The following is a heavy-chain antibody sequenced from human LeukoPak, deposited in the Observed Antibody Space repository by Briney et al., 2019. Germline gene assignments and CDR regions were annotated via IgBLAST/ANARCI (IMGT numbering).Heavy chain of an antibody. Sequence: GGSLRLSCAASGFTFSSYAMSWVRQAPGKGLVWVSAISGSGGSTYYADSVKGRFTISRDNSKNTLYLQMNSLRAEDTAVYYCAKPRYPGIAVAGIVDYWGQGTLVTVSS. J-gene: IGHJ4*02. CDR2: ISGSGGST. D-gene: IGHD6-19*01. V-gene: IGHV3-23*01. CDR3: AKPRYPGIAVAGIVDY. CDR1: GFTFSSYA.